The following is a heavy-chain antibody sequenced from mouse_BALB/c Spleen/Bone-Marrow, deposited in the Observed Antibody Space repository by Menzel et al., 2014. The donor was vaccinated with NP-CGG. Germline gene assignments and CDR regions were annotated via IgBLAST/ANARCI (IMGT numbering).Heavy chain of an antibody. J-gene: IGHJ2*01. CDR3: ARDNYGSRVFDY. Sequence: VKLVESGPGLVAPSQSLSITCTVSGFSLTSYGVHWVCQPPGKGLEWLGVIWAGGSTNYNSALMSRLSISKDNSKSQVFLKMNSLQTDDTAMYYCARDNYGSRVFDYWGQGTTLTVSS. CDR1: GFSLTSYG. CDR2: IWAGGST. D-gene: IGHD1-1*01. V-gene: IGHV2-9*02.